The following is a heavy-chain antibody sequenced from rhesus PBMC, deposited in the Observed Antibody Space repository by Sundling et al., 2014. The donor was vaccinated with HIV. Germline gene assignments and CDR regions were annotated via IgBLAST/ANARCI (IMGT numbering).Heavy chain of an antibody. J-gene: IGHJ4*01. CDR3: ARVILAGTLFDY. CDR2: SMVVVGAP. CDR1: VTPSAVVTG. D-gene: IGHD1-1-1*01. Sequence: QVQLQESGPVVVKPSETPVPSPALSLVTPSAVVTGGAGSATSPKGRGWNGLGVSMVVVGAPNTNPSLKSRVTIAKDTSKNQFSLKLSSVTAADTAVYYCARVILAGTLFDYWGQGVLVTVSS. V-gene: IGHV4-93*01.